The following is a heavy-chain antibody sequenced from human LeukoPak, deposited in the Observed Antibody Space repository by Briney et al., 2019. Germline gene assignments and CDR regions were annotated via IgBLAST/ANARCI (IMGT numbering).Heavy chain of an antibody. CDR1: GFTFSSYG. J-gene: IGHJ3*02. D-gene: IGHD3-10*01. CDR3: AKSLILWFGGDFDAFDI. CDR2: ISYDGSNK. V-gene: IGHV3-30*18. Sequence: GGSLRLSCAASGFTFSSYGMHWVRQAPGKGLEWVAVISYDGSNKYYADSVKGRFTISRDNSKNTLYLQMNSLRAEDTAVYYCAKSLILWFGGDFDAFDIWGQGTMVTVSS.